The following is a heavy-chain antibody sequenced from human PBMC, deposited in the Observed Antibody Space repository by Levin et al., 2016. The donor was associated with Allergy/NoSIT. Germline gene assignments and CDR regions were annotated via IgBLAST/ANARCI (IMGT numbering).Heavy chain of an antibody. Sequence: GGSLRLSCAASGFTFSSYGMHWVRQAPGKGLEWVAVIWYDGSNKYYADSVKGRFTISRDNSKNTLYLQMNSLRAEDTAVYYCAREQQLVRRYYYYGMDVWGQGTTVTVSS. V-gene: IGHV3-33*01. CDR1: GFTFSSYG. CDR3: AREQQLVRRYYYYGMDV. CDR2: IWYDGSNK. J-gene: IGHJ6*02. D-gene: IGHD6-13*01.